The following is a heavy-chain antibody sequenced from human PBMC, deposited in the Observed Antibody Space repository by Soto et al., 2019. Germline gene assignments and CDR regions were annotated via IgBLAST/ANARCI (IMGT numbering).Heavy chain of an antibody. CDR3: ARSVRVRDLNYYYYYGMDV. D-gene: IGHD3-10*01. V-gene: IGHV1-69*06. Sequence: ASVKVSCKASGGTFSSYAISWVRQAPGQGLGWMGGIIPIFGTANYAQKFQGRVTITADKSTSTAYMELSSLRSEDTAVYYCARSVRVRDLNYYYYYGMDVWGQGTTVTVSS. CDR1: GGTFSSYA. J-gene: IGHJ6*02. CDR2: IIPIFGTA.